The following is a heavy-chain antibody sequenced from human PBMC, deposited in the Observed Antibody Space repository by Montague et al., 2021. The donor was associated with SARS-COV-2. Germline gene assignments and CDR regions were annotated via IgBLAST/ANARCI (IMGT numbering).Heavy chain of an antibody. D-gene: IGHD3-9*01. V-gene: IGHV4-59*08. CDR1: GVVELRRR. CDR2: LLHEKKN. CDR3: VRQPHYDGLNGPPDF. J-gene: IGHJ4*02. Sequence: SETLSLTCTVSGVVELRRRSEEHTSELQSPMEFVCRLLHEKKNNFNPSLKSRVASSVDTSKNQFSLRLTSVTAADTAFYYCVRQPHYDGLNGPPDFWDQGTLVTVSS.